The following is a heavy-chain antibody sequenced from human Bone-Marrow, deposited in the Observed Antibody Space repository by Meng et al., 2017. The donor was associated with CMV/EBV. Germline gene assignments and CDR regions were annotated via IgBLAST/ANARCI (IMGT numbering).Heavy chain of an antibody. CDR3: ASDCRRGSARCGLDY. Sequence: ASVKVSCKASGYTFTSYDIHWVRQAPGQGLEWMGWMNPNSGNTGYAQKFQGRVTMTRNTSISTAYMELSSLISEDTAVYYCASDCRRGSARCGLDYWGQGTLVTVSS. J-gene: IGHJ4*02. V-gene: IGHV1-8*01. CDR2: MNPNSGNT. D-gene: IGHD6-6*01. CDR1: GYTFTSYD.